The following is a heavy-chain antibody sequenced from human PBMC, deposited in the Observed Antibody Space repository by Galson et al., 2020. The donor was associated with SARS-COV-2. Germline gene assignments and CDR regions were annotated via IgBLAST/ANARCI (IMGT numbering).Heavy chain of an antibody. CDR1: GGSISSYY. V-gene: IGHV4-4*07. CDR3: AREFYYDSNGYYKRFGY. J-gene: IGHJ4*02. D-gene: IGHD3-22*01. Sequence: SETLSLTCTVSGGSISSYYWSWIRQPAGKGLEWIGRIYSSGSTNYNPSLKSRLTMSVDTSKNQFSLKLSSVTAADTAVYYCAREFYYDSNGYYKRFGYWGQGTLVTVSS. CDR2: IYSSGST.